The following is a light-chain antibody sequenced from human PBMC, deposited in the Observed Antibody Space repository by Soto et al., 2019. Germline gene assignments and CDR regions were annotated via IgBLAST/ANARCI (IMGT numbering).Light chain of an antibody. J-gene: IGKJ2*02. Sequence: EIVLTQSPGTLSLSPGERATLSCRASQSVSSSYLAWYQQKPGQAPRLLIYGASSRATGIPDRFSVSGSGKDFNFTISRREPEDFAVYYCQHYGSAPPCTFGQGTKLEIK. V-gene: IGKV3-20*01. CDR2: GAS. CDR1: QSVSSSY. CDR3: QHYGSAPPCT.